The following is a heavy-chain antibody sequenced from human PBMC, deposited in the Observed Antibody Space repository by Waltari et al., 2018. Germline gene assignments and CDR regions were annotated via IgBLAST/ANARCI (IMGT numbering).Heavy chain of an antibody. Sequence: EVQLVESGGGLVQPGGSRRLSCAASGFPLSSFWMNWVRQTLGKGLVWGGGRKQDGSEKYDADSVKGRFTISRDNAKNSLYLQMNSLRAEDTAVYYCATSGWYCFDYWGQGTLVTVSS. CDR1: GFPLSSFW. D-gene: IGHD6-19*01. J-gene: IGHJ4*02. CDR2: RKQDGSEK. CDR3: ATSGWYCFDY. V-gene: IGHV3-7*01.